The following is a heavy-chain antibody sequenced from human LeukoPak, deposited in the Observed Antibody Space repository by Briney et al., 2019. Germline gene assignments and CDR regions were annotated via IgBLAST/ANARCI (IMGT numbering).Heavy chain of an antibody. J-gene: IGHJ3*02. D-gene: IGHD1-14*01. CDR2: IYYSEST. V-gene: IGHV4-39*01. CDR3: ARHFGYITGGAFDI. Sequence: SETLSLTCSVPGGSISSSSYYWGWIRQPPGKGLEWIGSIYYSESTYYNPSLKSRVTISVDTSKNQFSLKLSSVTAADTAVYYCARHFGYITGGAFDIWGQGTMVTVSS. CDR1: GGSISSSSYY.